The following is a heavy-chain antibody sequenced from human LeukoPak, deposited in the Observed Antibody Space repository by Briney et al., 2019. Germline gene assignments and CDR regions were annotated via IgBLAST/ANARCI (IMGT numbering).Heavy chain of an antibody. CDR3: AGDTPPGGDYYFDY. Sequence: GGSLRLSCAASGFIFSTYGMHWFRQAPGKGLEWVALIWNAGTDTYYADSVKGRFTISRDNSKNTLYLQMNSLRAEDTAVYYCAGDTPPGGDYYFDYWGQGTLVIVSS. CDR2: IWNAGTDT. V-gene: IGHV3-33*01. J-gene: IGHJ4*02. D-gene: IGHD3-16*01. CDR1: GFIFSTYG.